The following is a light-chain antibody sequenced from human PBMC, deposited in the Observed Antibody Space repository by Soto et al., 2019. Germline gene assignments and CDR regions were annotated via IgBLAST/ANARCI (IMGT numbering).Light chain of an antibody. V-gene: IGLV2-14*01. CDR2: DVT. J-gene: IGLJ1*01. Sequence: QSALTQPASVSGSPGQSITISCTGTSSDVGGYDFVSWYQQHPGKAPKLMIYDVTNRPSGVSDRFSGSKSGNTASLTISGLQAEDEADYYCSSYISSNTQSYVFGTGTKVTV. CDR1: SSDVGGYDF. CDR3: SSYISSNTQSYV.